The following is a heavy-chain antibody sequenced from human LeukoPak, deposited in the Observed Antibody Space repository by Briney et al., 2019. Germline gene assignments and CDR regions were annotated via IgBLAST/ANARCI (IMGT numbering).Heavy chain of an antibody. V-gene: IGHV4-59*11. CDR2: IYYSGST. CDR1: GGSISSHY. D-gene: IGHD3-3*01. J-gene: IGHJ4*02. Sequence: SETLSLTCTVSGGSISSHYWSWIRQPPGKGLEWIGYIYYSGSTNYNPSLKSRVTISVDTSKNQFSLKLSSVTAADTAVYYCARMWEQQNYDFWSGYTYYFDYWGQGTLVTVSS. CDR3: ARMWEQQNYDFWSGYTYYFDY.